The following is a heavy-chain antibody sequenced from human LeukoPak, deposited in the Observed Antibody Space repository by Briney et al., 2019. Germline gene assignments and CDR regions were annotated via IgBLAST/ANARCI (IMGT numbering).Heavy chain of an antibody. CDR2: ISYHGSSK. CDR3: ARDLMVRGETGAFDI. J-gene: IGHJ3*02. Sequence: GRSLRLSCAASGFTFSSYNMHWVRQAPGKGLEWVAVISYHGSSKYYADSVKGRFTISRDNSKNTLYLQMISLRAEDTAVYYCARDLMVRGETGAFDIWGQRTMVTVSS. D-gene: IGHD3-10*01. CDR1: GFTFSSYN. V-gene: IGHV3-30*04.